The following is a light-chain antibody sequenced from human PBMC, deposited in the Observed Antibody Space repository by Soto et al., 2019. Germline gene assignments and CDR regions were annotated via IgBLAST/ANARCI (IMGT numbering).Light chain of an antibody. CDR3: QQYGSSPWT. CDR1: QSISGN. CDR2: GAS. J-gene: IGKJ1*01. Sequence: EIVMTQSPGTLSVSPGERATLSCRASQSISGNLVWYQQKPGQAPRLLIYGASTRATGIPARFSGSGSGTEFTLTISSLQSEDFAVYHCQQYGSSPWTFGQGTKVDIK. V-gene: IGKV3-15*01.